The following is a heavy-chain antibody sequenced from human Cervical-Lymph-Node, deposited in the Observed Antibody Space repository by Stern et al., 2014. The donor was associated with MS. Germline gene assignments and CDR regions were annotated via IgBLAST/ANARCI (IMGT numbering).Heavy chain of an antibody. J-gene: IGHJ4*02. CDR3: AHYGRTGDSIVHYLPFDY. CDR2: IYWDDDK. Sequence: QITLKESGPTLVKPTRTLTLTCTFSGFSLTTTGVGVGWIRQPPGKALEWLALIYWDDDKRFSPSLKTRLTITKDTSKNQVVLTMTNMDPVDTATYYGAHYGRTGDSIVHYLPFDYWGQGTLVTVSS. V-gene: IGHV2-5*02. CDR1: GFSLTTTGVG. D-gene: IGHD3-22*01.